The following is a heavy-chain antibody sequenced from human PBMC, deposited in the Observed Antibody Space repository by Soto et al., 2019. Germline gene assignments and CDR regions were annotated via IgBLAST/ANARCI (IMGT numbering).Heavy chain of an antibody. Sequence: PGRSLRLSCAASGFTFSSLAMSRVRQAPGKGLEWVSAISGSGGSTYYADSVKGRFTISRDNSKNTLYLQMNSLRAEDTAVYYCAKDSPLRWFLDYWGQGTLVTVSS. J-gene: IGHJ4*02. CDR2: ISGSGGST. D-gene: IGHD2-15*01. V-gene: IGHV3-23*01. CDR1: GFTFSSLA. CDR3: AKDSPLRWFLDY.